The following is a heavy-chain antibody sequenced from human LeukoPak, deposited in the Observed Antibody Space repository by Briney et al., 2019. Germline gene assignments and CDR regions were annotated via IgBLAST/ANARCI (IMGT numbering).Heavy chain of an antibody. Sequence: GGSLRLSCAASGFTFSSYSMNWVRQAPGKGLEWVSSISSSSSYIYYADSVKGRFTISRDNAKNSLYLQMNSLRAEDTAVYYCARGEQQLTHDAFDIWGQGIMVTVSS. CDR3: ARGEQQLTHDAFDI. D-gene: IGHD6-13*01. V-gene: IGHV3-21*01. CDR2: ISSSSSYI. J-gene: IGHJ3*02. CDR1: GFTFSSYS.